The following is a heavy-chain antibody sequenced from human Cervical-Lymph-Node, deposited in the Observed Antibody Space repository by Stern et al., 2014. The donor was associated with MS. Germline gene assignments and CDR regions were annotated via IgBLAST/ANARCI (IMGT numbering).Heavy chain of an antibody. CDR2: INPGDSDT. Sequence: EVQLVQSGAEVKKPGESLKISCKGSGYSFTSYWIGWVRQTPGKGLEWMGIINPGDSDTRDSPSFQGQVTISADKSISTAYLQWSSLKASDTAMYYCARYISAAGTNYYYGMDVWGQGTTVTVSS. CDR1: GYSFTSYW. J-gene: IGHJ6*02. CDR3: ARYISAAGTNYYYGMDV. D-gene: IGHD6-13*01. V-gene: IGHV5-51*01.